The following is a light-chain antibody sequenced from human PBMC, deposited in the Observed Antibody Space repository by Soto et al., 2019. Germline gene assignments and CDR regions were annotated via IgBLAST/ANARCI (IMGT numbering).Light chain of an antibody. CDR3: SAYTSTDNHVV. Sequence: QSAPTQPASVSGSPGQSITISCTGTSSDIGGYNYASWYQQHPGEAPKLILYHINNRPSGISNRFSGFKSGNTASLTISGLQAEDEADYYCSAYTSTDNHVVLVGGTKVTVL. CDR2: HIN. CDR1: SSDIGGYNY. J-gene: IGLJ2*01. V-gene: IGLV2-14*03.